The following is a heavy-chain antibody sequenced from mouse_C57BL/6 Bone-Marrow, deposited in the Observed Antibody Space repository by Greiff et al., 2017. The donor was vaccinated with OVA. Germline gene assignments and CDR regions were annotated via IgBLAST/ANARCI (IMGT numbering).Heavy chain of an antibody. CDR3: ARDAYYGSSWWYFDV. CDR2: SRNKANDYTT. J-gene: IGHJ1*03. CDR1: GFTFSDFY. D-gene: IGHD1-1*01. V-gene: IGHV7-1*01. Sequence: EVKLMESGGGLVQSGRSLRLSCATSGFTFSDFYMEWVRQAPGKGLEWIAASRNKANDYTTEYSASVKGRFIVSRDTSQSILYLQMNALRAEDTAIYYCARDAYYGSSWWYFDVWGTGTTVTVSS.